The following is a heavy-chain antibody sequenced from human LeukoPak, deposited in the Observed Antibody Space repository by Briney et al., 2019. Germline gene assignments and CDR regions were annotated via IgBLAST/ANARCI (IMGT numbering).Heavy chain of an antibody. D-gene: IGHD3-16*02. CDR1: GGSISSSSYY. V-gene: IGHV4-39*07. CDR2: IYYSGST. J-gene: IGHJ5*02. Sequence: SETLSLTCTVSGGSISSSSYYWGWIRQPPGKGLEWIGSIYYSGSTYYNPSLKSRVTISVDTSKNQFSLKLSSVTAADTAVYYCARERKGDGDYDYVWGSYRRKPNWFDPWGQGTLVTVSS. CDR3: ARERKGDGDYDYVWGSYRRKPNWFDP.